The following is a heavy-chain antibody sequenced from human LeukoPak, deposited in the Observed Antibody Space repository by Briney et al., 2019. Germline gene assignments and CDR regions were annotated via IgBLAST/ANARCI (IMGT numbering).Heavy chain of an antibody. V-gene: IGHV3-74*01. CDR1: GNYW. Sequence: PGGSLRLSCAASGNYWMHWVRQVPGKGLVWVSHINSDGSWTSYADSVKGRFTISKDNAKNTVYLQMNSLRAEDTAVYYCARGGWFIVDYWGQGTLVTVSS. J-gene: IGHJ4*02. D-gene: IGHD3-10*01. CDR2: INSDGSWT. CDR3: ARGGWFIVDY.